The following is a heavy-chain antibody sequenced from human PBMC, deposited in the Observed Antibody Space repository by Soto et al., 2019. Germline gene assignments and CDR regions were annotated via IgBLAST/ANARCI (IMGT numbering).Heavy chain of an antibody. Sequence: GGSLRLSCAASGFTFSSYGMHWVRQAPGKGLEWVAVIWYDGSNKYYADSVKGRFTISRDNSKNTLYLQMNSLRAEDTAVYYCAGDEGIFGIVVVAYAFDIWGQGTMVTVSS. V-gene: IGHV3-33*01. CDR2: IWYDGSNK. D-gene: IGHD2-21*01. CDR1: GFTFSSYG. CDR3: AGDEGIFGIVVVAYAFDI. J-gene: IGHJ3*02.